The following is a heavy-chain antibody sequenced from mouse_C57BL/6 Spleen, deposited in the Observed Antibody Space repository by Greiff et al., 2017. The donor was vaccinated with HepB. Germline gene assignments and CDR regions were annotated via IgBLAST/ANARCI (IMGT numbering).Heavy chain of an antibody. D-gene: IGHD1-1*01. CDR1: GYSFTGYF. CDR3: ARSIITTVVDAMDY. V-gene: IGHV1-20*01. Sequence: EVQLQQSGPELVKPGDSVKISCKASGYSFTGYFMNWVMQSHGKSLEWIGRINPYNGDTFYNQKFKGKATLTVDKSSSTAYMELRSLTSEDSAVYYCARSIITTVVDAMDYWGQGTSVTVSS. J-gene: IGHJ4*01. CDR2: INPYNGDT.